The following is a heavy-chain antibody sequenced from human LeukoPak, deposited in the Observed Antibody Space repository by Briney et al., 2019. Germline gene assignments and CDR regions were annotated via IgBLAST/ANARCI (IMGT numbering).Heavy chain of an antibody. CDR3: LLAARDY. J-gene: IGHJ4*02. Sequence: GGSLRLSCAASGFTLSYYTMHWVRQAPGKGPEWVAVISYDGSNKYYADSVKGRFTISRDISKNTLYLQMSSLRAEDTAVYYCLLAARDYWGQGTLVTVSS. CDR2: ISYDGSNK. CDR1: GFTLSYYT. D-gene: IGHD6-25*01. V-gene: IGHV3-30-3*01.